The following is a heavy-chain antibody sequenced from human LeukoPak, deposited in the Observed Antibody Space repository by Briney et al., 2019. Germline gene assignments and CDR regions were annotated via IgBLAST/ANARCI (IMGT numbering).Heavy chain of an antibody. CDR2: INPSGGST. J-gene: IGHJ5*02. D-gene: IGHD2-15*01. CDR3: ATSSRALKLYNWFDP. V-gene: IGHV1-46*01. Sequence: ASVKVSCKASGYRFTSYDMHWVRQAPGQGLEWMGIINPSGGSTSYAQKFQGRVTITADESTSTAYMELSSLRSEDTAVYYCATSSRALKLYNWFDPWGQGTLVTVSS. CDR1: GYRFTSYD.